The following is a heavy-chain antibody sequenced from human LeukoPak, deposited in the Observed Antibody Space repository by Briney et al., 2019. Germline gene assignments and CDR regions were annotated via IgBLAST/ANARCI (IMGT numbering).Heavy chain of an antibody. CDR1: GGSIRSYY. D-gene: IGHD4-17*01. CDR3: ARTGSTVTMLYPFDH. CDR2: IYYSGST. Sequence: SETLSLTCTVSGGSIRSYYWSWIRQPPGKGLEWIGYIYYSGSTNYNPSPKSRVSISVDTSKNQFSLKLSSVTAADTAVYYCARTGSTVTMLYPFDHWGQGTLVTVSS. J-gene: IGHJ5*02. V-gene: IGHV4-59*01.